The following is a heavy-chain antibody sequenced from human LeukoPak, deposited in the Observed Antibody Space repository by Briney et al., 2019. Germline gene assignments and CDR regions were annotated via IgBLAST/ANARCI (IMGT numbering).Heavy chain of an antibody. CDR3: ARVGYSSSWIYWFDP. J-gene: IGHJ5*02. D-gene: IGHD6-13*01. V-gene: IGHV4-4*07. CDR1: GGSISSYY. CDR2: IYTSGST. Sequence: PSETLSLTCTVSGGSISSYYWSWIRQPAGKGLEWIGRIYTSGSTNYNPSLKSRVTMSVDTSKNQFSLKLSSVTAADTAVYYCARVGYSSSWIYWFDPWGQGTLVTVSS.